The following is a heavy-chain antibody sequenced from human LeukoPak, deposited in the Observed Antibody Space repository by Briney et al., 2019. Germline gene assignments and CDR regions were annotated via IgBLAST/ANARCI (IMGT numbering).Heavy chain of an antibody. CDR2: ISSSSSYI. D-gene: IGHD6-13*01. V-gene: IGHV3-21*01. Sequence: PGGSLRLSCAASGSTFSSYSMNWVRQAPGKGLEWVSSISSSSSYIYYADSVKGRFTISRDNAKNSLYLQMNSLRAEDTAVYYCAGDDSSSWYEGNWFDPWGQGTLVTVSS. CDR3: AGDDSSSWYEGNWFDP. J-gene: IGHJ5*02. CDR1: GSTFSSYS.